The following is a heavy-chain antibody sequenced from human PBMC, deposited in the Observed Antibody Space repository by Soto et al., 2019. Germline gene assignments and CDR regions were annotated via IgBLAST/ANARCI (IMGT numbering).Heavy chain of an antibody. D-gene: IGHD1-1*01. CDR2: IWYDGSHT. CDR3: ARDGQQLAPYAMDV. J-gene: IGHJ6*02. Sequence: QVQLVESGGGVVQPGRSLRLSCAASGFIFKHHAMHWVRQAAGKGLEWVAQIWYDGSHTYYTDSVKGRFTISRDNLKDMVYLQMHSLRAEDTAVYYCARDGQQLAPYAMDVWGQGTTVTVSS. V-gene: IGHV3-33*01. CDR1: GFIFKHHA.